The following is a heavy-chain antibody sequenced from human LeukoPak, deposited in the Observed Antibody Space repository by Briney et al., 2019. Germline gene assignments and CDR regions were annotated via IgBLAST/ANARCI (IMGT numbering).Heavy chain of an antibody. V-gene: IGHV3-30*02. CDR2: IRYAGSNK. CDR3: AKDKRPKDPYYFDY. J-gene: IGHJ4*02. CDR1: GFTFSSYG. Sequence: GGSLRLSCAASGFTFSSYGMHWVRQAPGKGLEWVAFIRYAGSNKYYADSVKGRFTTSRDNSKNTLYLQMNSLRAEDTAVYYCAKDKRPKDPYYFDYWGQGTLVTVSS.